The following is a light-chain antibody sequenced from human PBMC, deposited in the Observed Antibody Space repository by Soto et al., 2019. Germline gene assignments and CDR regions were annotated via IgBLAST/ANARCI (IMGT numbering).Light chain of an antibody. CDR3: QQYDTCSRT. CDR1: QSVSGW. CDR2: DAS. V-gene: IGKV1-5*01. J-gene: IGKJ1*01. Sequence: DIQMTQSPSTLSASVGDTVTVTCRASQSVSGWLAWYQQKQGEAPKLLIYDASTLPRGVPSRFSGSGSGTKLTTTITSLQPDDFETYDCQQYDTCSRTFGPGTKVDIK.